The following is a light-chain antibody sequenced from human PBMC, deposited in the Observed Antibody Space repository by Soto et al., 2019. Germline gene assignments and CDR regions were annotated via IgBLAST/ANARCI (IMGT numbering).Light chain of an antibody. CDR3: GTWDSSLSAGLVV. CDR2: ENN. J-gene: IGLJ2*01. V-gene: IGLV1-51*02. CDR1: SSNIGNNY. Sequence: QSVLTQPPSVSAAPGQKVTISCSGSSSNIGNNYVSWYQQLPGTAPKLLIYENNKRPSGIPDRFSGSKSGTSATLGITGLQTGDEADYYCGTWDSSLSAGLVVFGGGTQLTVL.